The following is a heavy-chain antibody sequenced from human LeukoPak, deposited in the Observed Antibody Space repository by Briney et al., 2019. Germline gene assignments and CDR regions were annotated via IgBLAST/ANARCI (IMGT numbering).Heavy chain of an antibody. CDR1: GYIFTSYG. J-gene: IGHJ4*02. V-gene: IGHV7-4-1*02. CDR3: ARDPSSTAPH. CDR2: INTNTGNP. D-gene: IGHD4-17*01. Sequence: ASVKVSCKASGYIFTSYGISWVRQAPGQGLEWMGWINTNTGNPTYAQGFTGRFVFSLDTSVSTAYLQISSLKAEDTAVYYCARDPSSTAPHWGQGTLVTVSS.